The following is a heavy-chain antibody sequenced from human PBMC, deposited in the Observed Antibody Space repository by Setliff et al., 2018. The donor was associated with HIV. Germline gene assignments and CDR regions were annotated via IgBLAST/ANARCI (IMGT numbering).Heavy chain of an antibody. V-gene: IGHV4-38-2*01. D-gene: IGHD3-16*02. CDR3: ARGSDYIWGNYRFPFDY. J-gene: IGHJ4*02. CDR2: INHSGST. CDR1: GYSISSGYY. Sequence: SETLSLTCAVSGYSISSGYYWSWVRQPPGKGLEWIGEINHSGSTYYNPSLKSRVTMSVDTSKNQFSLKLTSVTAADTAVYYCARGSDYIWGNYRFPFDYWGQGTLVTVSS.